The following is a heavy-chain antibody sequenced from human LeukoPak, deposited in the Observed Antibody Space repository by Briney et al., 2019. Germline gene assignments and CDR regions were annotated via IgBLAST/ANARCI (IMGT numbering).Heavy chain of an antibody. CDR1: GFTVSSNY. CDR3: ARDTVTTAAPGGP. J-gene: IGHJ5*02. Sequence: GGSLRLSCAVSGFTVSSNYMSWVRQAPGKGLEWVSVIYSGGSTYYADSVKGRFTISRDNSKNTLYLQMNSLRAEDTAMYYCARDTVTTAAPGGPWGQGTLVTVSS. V-gene: IGHV3-53*01. CDR2: IYSGGST. D-gene: IGHD4-17*01.